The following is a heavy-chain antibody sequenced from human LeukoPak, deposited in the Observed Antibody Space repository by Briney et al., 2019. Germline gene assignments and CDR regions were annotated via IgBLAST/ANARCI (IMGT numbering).Heavy chain of an antibody. Sequence: GGSLRLSCAASGFTFSSYGLHWVRQAPGKGLEGVAFIRYDGSNKYYADSVKGRFTISRNNSKTTLYLQMNSLRAEDTAVYYCAKDHPPYFCSSTSCYDVLGSHFDYWGQGTLVTVSS. J-gene: IGHJ4*02. CDR2: IRYDGSNK. CDR3: AKDHPPYFCSSTSCYDVLGSHFDY. D-gene: IGHD2-2*01. CDR1: GFTFSSYG. V-gene: IGHV3-30*02.